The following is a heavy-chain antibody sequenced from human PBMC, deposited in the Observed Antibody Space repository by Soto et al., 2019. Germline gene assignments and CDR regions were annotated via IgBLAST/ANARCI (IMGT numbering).Heavy chain of an antibody. D-gene: IGHD2-15*01. J-gene: IGHJ4*02. CDR2: ISAYNGNT. CDR3: ARDACSGGSCYALGSFDY. CDR1: GYTFTSYG. Sequence: QVQLVQSGAEVKKPGASVKVSCKASGYTFTSYGISWVRQAPGQGLEWMGWISAYNGNTNYAQKLQGRVTMTTDTSTSTAYMELRSLRSDDTAVYSCARDACSGGSCYALGSFDYCGQGTLVTVSS. V-gene: IGHV1-18*01.